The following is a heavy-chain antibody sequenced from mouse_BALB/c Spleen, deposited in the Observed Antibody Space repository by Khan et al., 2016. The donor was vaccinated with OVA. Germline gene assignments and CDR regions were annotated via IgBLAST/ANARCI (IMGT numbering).Heavy chain of an antibody. CDR1: GYTFSSYW. J-gene: IGHJ3*01. V-gene: IGHV1-9*01. D-gene: IGHD1-1*01. CDR2: ILPGSGST. CDR3: ARGNYYGSSSWFGY. Sequence: QVQLQQPGAELMKPGASVKMSCKATGYTFSSYWIGWVKQRPGHGLEWIAEILPGSGSTNYNEKFKGKATFTADTSSSTAYMQLSSLTSEDSAVYYCARGNYYGSSSWFGYWGQGTLVTVPA.